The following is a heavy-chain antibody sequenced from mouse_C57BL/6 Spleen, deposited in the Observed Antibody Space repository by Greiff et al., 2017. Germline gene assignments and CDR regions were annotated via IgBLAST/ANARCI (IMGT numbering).Heavy chain of an antibody. CDR3: ARGEFYLFAY. CDR1: GYTFTSYW. J-gene: IGHJ3*01. CDR2: IDPSDSET. D-gene: IGHD5-5*01. V-gene: IGHV1-52*01. Sequence: VQLQQPGAELVRPGSSVKLSCKASGYTFTSYWMHWVKQRPIQGLEWIGNIDPSDSETHYNQKFKDKATLTVDKSSSTAYMQLRSLSSEDSAVYYCARGEFYLFAYWGQGTLVTVSA.